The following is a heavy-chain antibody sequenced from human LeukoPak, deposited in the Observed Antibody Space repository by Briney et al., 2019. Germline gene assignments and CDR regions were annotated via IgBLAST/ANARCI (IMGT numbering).Heavy chain of an antibody. J-gene: IGHJ4*02. CDR1: GLTFSNYE. V-gene: IGHV3-48*03. CDR2: ICSSGSTI. Sequence: GGSLTLSCAASGLTFSNYEMNWVRQAPGKGLEWVSYICSSGSTIYYPDSVKGRFTTSRDNAKNSLYLQMNSLRAEETAVYYCAREFDYYGSGSYRRFDYWGQGTLVTVSS. D-gene: IGHD3-10*01. CDR3: AREFDYYGSGSYRRFDY.